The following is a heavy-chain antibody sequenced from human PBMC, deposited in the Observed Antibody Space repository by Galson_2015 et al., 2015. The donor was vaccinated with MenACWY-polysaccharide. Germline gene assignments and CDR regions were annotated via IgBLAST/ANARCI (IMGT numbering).Heavy chain of an antibody. CDR3: AREGPTYGMDV. D-gene: IGHD1-1*01. Sequence: SLRLSCAGSGFSFSTYNMNWVRQVPGKGLEWLSYITSSSTTTYYADSVKGRLTISRDNAKNSLYLQMNSLRAEDTAVYYCAREGPTYGMDVWGQGTTVTVSS. CDR2: ITSSSTTT. V-gene: IGHV3-48*01. J-gene: IGHJ6*02. CDR1: GFSFSTYN.